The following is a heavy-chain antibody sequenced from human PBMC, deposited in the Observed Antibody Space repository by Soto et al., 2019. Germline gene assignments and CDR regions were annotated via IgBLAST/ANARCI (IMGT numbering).Heavy chain of an antibody. CDR1: GFTFSNYW. CDR3: VRDSHGDY. CDR2: IDHDGST. Sequence: EVQLVESGGGLVQPGGSLRLPCAASGFTFSNYWMHWVRQAPGKGLAWVARIDHDGSTDYAGSVRGRFTVSRDSAENMLYLQMNSLRDDDTALYYCVRDSHGDYWGQGTLVTVSS. J-gene: IGHJ4*02. V-gene: IGHV3-74*01.